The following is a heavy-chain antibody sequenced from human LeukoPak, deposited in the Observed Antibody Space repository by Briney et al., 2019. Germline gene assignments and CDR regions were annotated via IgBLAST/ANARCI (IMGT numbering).Heavy chain of an antibody. CDR3: ARFMSIVGATPIDY. J-gene: IGHJ4*02. V-gene: IGHV1-18*01. CDR1: GYTFTSYG. Sequence: ASVKVSCKASGYTFTSYGISWVRQAPGQGLEWMGWISAYNGNTNYAQKLQGRVTMTTDTSTSTAYMELRSLRSDDTAVYYCARFMSIVGATPIDYWGQGTLVTVSS. D-gene: IGHD1-26*01. CDR2: ISAYNGNT.